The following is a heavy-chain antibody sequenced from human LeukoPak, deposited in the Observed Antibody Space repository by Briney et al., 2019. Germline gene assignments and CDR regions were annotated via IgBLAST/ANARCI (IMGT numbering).Heavy chain of an antibody. CDR2: ISWNSGSI. CDR3: AKDTSQYSSSWYYFDY. D-gene: IGHD6-13*01. Sequence: GGSLRLSCAASGFTFDDYAMHWVRQAPGKGLEWVSGISWNSGSIGYADSVKGRFTISRDNAKNSLYLQMNSLRAEDTALYYCAKDTSQYSSSWYYFDYWGQGTLVTVSS. V-gene: IGHV3-9*01. CDR1: GFTFDDYA. J-gene: IGHJ4*02.